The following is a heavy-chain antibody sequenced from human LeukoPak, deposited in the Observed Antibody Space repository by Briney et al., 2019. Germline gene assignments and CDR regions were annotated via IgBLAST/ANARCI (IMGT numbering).Heavy chain of an antibody. CDR1: GGSISSGGYY. Sequence: SETLSLTCTVSGGSISSGGYYWSWIRQPPGKGLEWIGYIYHSGSTYYNPSLKSRVTISVDRSKNQFSLKLSSVAAADTAVYYCARGGQLYGYYYYYYMDVWGKGTTVTVSS. J-gene: IGHJ6*03. CDR3: ARGGQLYGYYYYYYMDV. V-gene: IGHV4-30-2*02. CDR2: IYHSGST. D-gene: IGHD3-10*01.